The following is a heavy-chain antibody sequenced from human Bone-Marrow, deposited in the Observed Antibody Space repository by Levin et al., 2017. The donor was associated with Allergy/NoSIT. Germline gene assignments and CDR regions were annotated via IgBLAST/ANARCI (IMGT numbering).Heavy chain of an antibody. D-gene: IGHD5-12*01. CDR2: IYSGGST. V-gene: IGHV3-53*01. CDR3: AGGWIEPSDY. J-gene: IGHJ4*02. Sequence: GESLKISCAASGFTVSSHYMSWVRQAPGKGLEWVSVIYSGGSTYYADSVKGRFTISRDNSKNTLYLQMNSLRAEDTAVYYCAGGWIEPSDYWGQGTLVTVSS. CDR1: GFTVSSHY.